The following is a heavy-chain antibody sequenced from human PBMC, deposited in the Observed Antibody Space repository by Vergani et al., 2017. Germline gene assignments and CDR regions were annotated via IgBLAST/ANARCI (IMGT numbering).Heavy chain of an antibody. V-gene: IGHV3-23*01. D-gene: IGHD1-1*01. CDR2: INTNGDYT. J-gene: IGHJ5*01. Sequence: EVQLLESGGDLVQPGGSLRLSCAASGFSFTTYAMSWVREAPGKGMEWVSTINTNGDYTFYGDSVKDRFTISRDNSKSTLYLQMNSLRAEDTAIYYCAKGGWNYWFDSWGQGTLVIVS. CDR3: AKGGWNYWFDS. CDR1: GFSFTTYA.